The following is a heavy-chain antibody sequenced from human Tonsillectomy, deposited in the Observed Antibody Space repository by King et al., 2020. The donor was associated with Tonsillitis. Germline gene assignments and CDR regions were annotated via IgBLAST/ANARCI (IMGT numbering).Heavy chain of an antibody. Sequence: VQLVESGGGLVQPGRSLRLSCTASGFTFDDYALSWVRQAPGKGLKWVGFIRSITYGGATEYAASVKGRFTISRDDSKSIAYLQMNSLKTEDTAVYYCVFSYDSTGHGAFDIWGQGTMVTVSS. CDR3: VFSYDSTGHGAFDI. D-gene: IGHD3-22*01. J-gene: IGHJ3*02. V-gene: IGHV3-49*04. CDR1: GFTFDDYA. CDR2: IRSITYGGAT.